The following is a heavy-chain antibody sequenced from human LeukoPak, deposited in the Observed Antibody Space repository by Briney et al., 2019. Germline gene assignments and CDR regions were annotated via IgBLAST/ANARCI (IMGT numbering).Heavy chain of an antibody. CDR2: ISPGGGAT. CDR1: GFTFSTFA. D-gene: IGHD5-18*01. Sequence: GGSLRLSCAASGFTFSTFAMIWVRQAPGKGLEWVSAISPGGGATYYADSVRGRFIISRDNSKNTVYLQINSLRVEDTALYYCAKDSLQLWFFDLWGQGTLVTVSS. J-gene: IGHJ3*01. V-gene: IGHV3-23*01. CDR3: AKDSLQLWFFDL.